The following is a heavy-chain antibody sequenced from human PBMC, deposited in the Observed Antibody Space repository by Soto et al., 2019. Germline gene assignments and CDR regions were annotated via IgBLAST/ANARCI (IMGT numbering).Heavy chain of an antibody. J-gene: IGHJ4*02. Sequence: PSETLSLTCTVSGGSISSSIYYWGWIRHPPGKGLEWIGSIYYTGITHYNPSLKSRATISIDTSKNQFSLNLNSVTATDTAVYYCARPARQDTVAGNYWGQGTLVTVSS. V-gene: IGHV4-39*01. CDR3: ARPARQDTVAGNY. CDR2: IYYTGIT. CDR1: GGSISSSIYY. D-gene: IGHD6-19*01.